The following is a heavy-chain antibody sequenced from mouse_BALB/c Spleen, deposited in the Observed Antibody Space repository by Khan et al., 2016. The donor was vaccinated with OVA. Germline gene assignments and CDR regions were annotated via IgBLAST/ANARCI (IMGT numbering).Heavy chain of an antibody. V-gene: IGHV1-54*01. J-gene: IGHJ3*01. CDR1: GYAFTNYL. CDR3: TRRLLF. Sequence: VQLQQSGAELVRPGTSVKVSCKASGYAFTNYLIEWVKQRPGQGLEWIGVINTGSGGTNYNEKFKDKATLTADKSSSTAYMQLRSLQSDDSAVYCCTRRLLFWGQGTLVTVSA. D-gene: IGHD3-2*02. CDR2: INTGSGGT.